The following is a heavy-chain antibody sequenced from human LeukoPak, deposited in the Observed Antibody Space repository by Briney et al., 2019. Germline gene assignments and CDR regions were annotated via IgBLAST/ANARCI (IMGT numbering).Heavy chain of an antibody. CDR1: GGTFSSYA. J-gene: IGHJ4*02. CDR2: IIPIFGTA. CDR3: ARELATVTTFDY. V-gene: IGHV1-69*05. D-gene: IGHD4-17*01. Sequence: SVKVSCKASGGTFSSYAISWVRQAPGQGLEWMGGIIPIFGTANYAQKFQGRVTMTRDMSTSTVYMELSSLRSEDTAVYYCARELATVTTFDYWGQGTLVTVSS.